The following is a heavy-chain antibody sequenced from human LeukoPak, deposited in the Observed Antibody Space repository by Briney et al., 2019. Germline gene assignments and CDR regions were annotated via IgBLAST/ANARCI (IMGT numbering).Heavy chain of an antibody. Sequence: SETLSLTCAVSGGSISSGGYSWSWIRQPPGKGLEWIGYIYHGGSTYYNPSLKSRVTISVDRSKNQFSLKLSSVTAADTAVYYCARDPSVRTMVRGVIIGEGWFDPWGQGTLVTVSS. CDR1: GGSISSGGYS. V-gene: IGHV4-30-2*01. J-gene: IGHJ5*02. CDR2: IYHGGST. CDR3: ARDPSVRTMVRGVIIGEGWFDP. D-gene: IGHD3-10*01.